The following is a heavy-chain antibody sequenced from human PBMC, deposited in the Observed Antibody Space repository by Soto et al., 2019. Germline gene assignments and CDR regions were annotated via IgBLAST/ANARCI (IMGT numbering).Heavy chain of an antibody. CDR3: YGLLRTPDWSSSWSRNKNYYYYYMDV. Sequence: GGSLRLSCAASGFTFSNAWMSWVRQAPGKGLEWVGRIKSKTDGGTTDYAAPVKDRFTISRDDSKNTLYLQMNSLKTEEPAVYYCYGLLRTPDWSSSWSRNKNYYYYYMDVWGKGTTVTVSS. CDR2: IKSKTDGGTT. CDR1: GFTFSNAW. V-gene: IGHV3-15*01. D-gene: IGHD6-6*01. J-gene: IGHJ6*03.